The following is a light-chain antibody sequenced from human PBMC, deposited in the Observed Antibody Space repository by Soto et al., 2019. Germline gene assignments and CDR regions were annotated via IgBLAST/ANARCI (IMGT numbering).Light chain of an antibody. J-gene: IGKJ1*01. CDR1: QDISTY. CDR2: TAS. Sequence: DIQLTQSPSFLSASVGDRLTITCRASQDISTYLTWYQQNPGKAPKLLIYTASTLQSGVPSRFSGSGSGTKFTLTISSLQPEDFATYYCQQLHSFPPTFGQGTKVEIK. V-gene: IGKV1-9*01. CDR3: QQLHSFPPT.